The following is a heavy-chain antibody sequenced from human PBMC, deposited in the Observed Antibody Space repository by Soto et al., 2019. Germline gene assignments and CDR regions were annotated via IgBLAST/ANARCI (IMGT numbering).Heavy chain of an antibody. J-gene: IGHJ4*02. V-gene: IGHV3-30-3*01. D-gene: IGHD3-10*01. CDR2: ISYDGSNK. Sequence: QVQLVESGGGVVQPGRSLRLSCAASGFTFSSYAMHWVRQXXGXXXXXXXVISYDGSNKYYADSVKGRFTISRDNSKNTLYLQMNSLRAEDTAVYXCARDNGRMVRGVPYYFDYWGQGTLVTVSS. CDR1: GFTFSSYA. CDR3: ARDNGRMVRGVPYYFDY.